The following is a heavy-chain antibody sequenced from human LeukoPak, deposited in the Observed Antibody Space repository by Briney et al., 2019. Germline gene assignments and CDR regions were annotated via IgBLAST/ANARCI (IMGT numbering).Heavy chain of an antibody. V-gene: IGHV4-59*01. J-gene: IGHJ6*02. D-gene: IGHD2-15*01. CDR2: IYYSGST. Sequence: PSETLSLTCTVSGGSISSYYWSWIRQPPGKGLEWIGYIYYSGSTNHNPSLKSRVTISVDTSKNQFSLKLSSVTAADTAVYYCARDMVVVAARPPYYYYYYGMDVWGQGTTVTVSS. CDR3: ARDMVVVAARPPYYYYYYGMDV. CDR1: GGSISSYY.